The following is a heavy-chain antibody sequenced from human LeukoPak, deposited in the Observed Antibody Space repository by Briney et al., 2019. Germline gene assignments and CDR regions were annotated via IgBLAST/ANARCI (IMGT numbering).Heavy chain of an antibody. J-gene: IGHJ5*02. CDR3: ARDTIDVDTAMVTSSYNWFDP. Sequence: GGSLRLSCAASGFTFDEYGMIWVRQAPGKGLEWVSGINWNGGSTGYADSVKGRFTISRDNAKNSLYLQMNSLRAEDTALYHCARDTIDVDTAMVTSSYNWFDPWGQGTLVSVSS. CDR2: INWNGGST. D-gene: IGHD5-18*01. V-gene: IGHV3-20*01. CDR1: GFTFDEYG.